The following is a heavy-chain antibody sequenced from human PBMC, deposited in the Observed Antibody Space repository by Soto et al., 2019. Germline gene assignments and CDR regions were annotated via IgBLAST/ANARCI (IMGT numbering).Heavy chain of an antibody. Sequence: QVQLVQSGDEVKKPGASVKVSCKASGYIFVNYGIAWVRQAPGQGLEWMGWISPYTGNTHSATKVQGRLTMTTDTSTSTAYMDLGSLTSEDTAVYYCVMVDNSVTPTPQDGWGQGTTITVSS. J-gene: IGHJ6*02. CDR2: ISPYTGNT. CDR1: GYIFVNYG. D-gene: IGHD5-12*01. V-gene: IGHV1-18*01. CDR3: VMVDNSVTPTPQDG.